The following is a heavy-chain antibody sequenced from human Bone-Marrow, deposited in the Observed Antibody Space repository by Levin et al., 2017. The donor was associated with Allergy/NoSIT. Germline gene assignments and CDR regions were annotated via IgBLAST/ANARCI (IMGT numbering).Heavy chain of an antibody. J-gene: IGHJ4*02. V-gene: IGHV3-21*01. CDR2: ISSSGTYI. D-gene: IGHD3-10*01. Sequence: GGSLRLSCAASGFTFSSYSMNWVRQAPGKGLEWVSTISSSGTYIYYADSLKGRFIISRDNAKNSLYLQMNTLRAEDTAVYYCARELGGSGTYIDYWGQGALVTVSS. CDR3: ARELGGSGTYIDY. CDR1: GFTFSSYS.